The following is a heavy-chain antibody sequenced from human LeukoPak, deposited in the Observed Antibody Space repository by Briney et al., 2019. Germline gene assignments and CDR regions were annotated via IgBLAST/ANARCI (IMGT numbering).Heavy chain of an antibody. CDR3: AKDQRDTSSWYFDY. D-gene: IGHD6-13*01. J-gene: IGHJ4*02. CDR1: GFTFSSYG. Sequence: GGSLRLSCAASGFTFSSYGMHWVRQAPGKGLEWVAVISYDGSNKYYADSVKGRFTISRDNSKNTLYLQMNSLRAGDTAVYYCAKDQRDTSSWYFDYWGQGTLVTVSS. CDR2: ISYDGSNK. V-gene: IGHV3-30*18.